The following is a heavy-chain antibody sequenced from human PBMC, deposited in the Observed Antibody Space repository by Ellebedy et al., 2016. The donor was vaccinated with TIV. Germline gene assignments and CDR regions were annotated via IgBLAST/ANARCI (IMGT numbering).Heavy chain of an antibody. CDR3: ASLRNDYGDYVGY. V-gene: IGHV3-21*01. J-gene: IGHJ4*02. D-gene: IGHD4-17*01. CDR1: GFTFSGYS. CDR2: ISSSSSYI. Sequence: PGGSLRLSCAASGFTFSGYSMNWVRQAPGKGLEWVASISSSSSYIYYADSVKGRFTISRDNATNSLYLQMNSLRADDTAVYYCASLRNDYGDYVGYWGQGTLVTVSS.